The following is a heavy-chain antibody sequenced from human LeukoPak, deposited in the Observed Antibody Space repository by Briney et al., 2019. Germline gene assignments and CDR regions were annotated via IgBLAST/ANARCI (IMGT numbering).Heavy chain of an antibody. CDR2: ISSSSDYI. Sequence: GGSLRLSCAASGFTFSSYNMNWVRQAPGKGLEWVSSISSSSDYIYYADSVKGRFTISRDNAKNSLYLQMNSLRAEDTAVYYCARVRSPRYFDYWGQGTLVTVSS. V-gene: IGHV3-21*01. J-gene: IGHJ4*02. CDR3: ARVRSPRYFDY. CDR1: GFTFSSYN.